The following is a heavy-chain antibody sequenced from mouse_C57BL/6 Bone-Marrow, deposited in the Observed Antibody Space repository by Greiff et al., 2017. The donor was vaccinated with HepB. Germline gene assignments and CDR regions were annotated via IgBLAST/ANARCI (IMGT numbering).Heavy chain of an antibody. V-gene: IGHV5-9*01. CDR3: ARQDHYFDY. Sequence: EVQGVESGGGLVKPGGSLKLSCAASGFTFSSYTMSWVRQTPEKRLEWVATISGGGGNTYYPDSVKGRFTISRDNAKNTLYLQMSSLRSEDTALYYCARQDHYFDYWGQGTTLTVSS. J-gene: IGHJ2*01. CDR1: GFTFSSYT. CDR2: ISGGGGNT.